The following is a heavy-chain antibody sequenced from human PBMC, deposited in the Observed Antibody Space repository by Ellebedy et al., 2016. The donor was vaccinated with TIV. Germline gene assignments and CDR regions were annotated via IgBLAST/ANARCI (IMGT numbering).Heavy chain of an antibody. CDR1: GGSITSSSYY. J-gene: IGHJ6*02. V-gene: IGHV4-39*07. Sequence: MPSETLSLTCTVSGGSITSSSYYWGWIRQPPGKGLEWIGSIYYSGSTYHNPSLKSRVTISVDTSKNQFSLKVSSVTAADTAVYYCARVRGIPDYYYGMDVWGQGTTVTVSS. CDR2: IYYSGST. D-gene: IGHD6-13*01. CDR3: ARVRGIPDYYYGMDV.